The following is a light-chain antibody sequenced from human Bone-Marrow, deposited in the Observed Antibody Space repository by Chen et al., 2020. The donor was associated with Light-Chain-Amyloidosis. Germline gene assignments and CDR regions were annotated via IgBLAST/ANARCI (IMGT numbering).Light chain of an antibody. CDR1: QDIENY. V-gene: IGKV1-27*01. CDR3: QKHNYAPCS. CDR2: SAS. J-gene: IGKJ2*04. Sequence: DIQMTQSPSSLSASVADRVTITCRASQDIENYLAWYQQRPGQVPKLLIYSASNLQSGVPSRFSGSGSGTDFTLTISSLQPEDVATYYCQKHNYAPCSFGQGTKLEIK.